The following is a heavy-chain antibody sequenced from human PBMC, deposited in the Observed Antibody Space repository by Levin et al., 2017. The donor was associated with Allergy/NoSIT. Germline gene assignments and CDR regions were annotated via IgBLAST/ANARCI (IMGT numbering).Heavy chain of an antibody. D-gene: IGHD2-8*01. J-gene: IGHJ4*02. CDR1: GFTFSTYG. CDR3: VRLRGWCIDY. CDR2: IWYDGSKT. Sequence: LSLTCAASGFTFSTYGMHWVRQAPGKGLEWVAVIWYDGSKTDYADSVKGRFTISRDNSKNMLYLQMNSLRDEDTAVYYCVRLRGWCIDYWGQGTGVTVSS. V-gene: IGHV3-33*01.